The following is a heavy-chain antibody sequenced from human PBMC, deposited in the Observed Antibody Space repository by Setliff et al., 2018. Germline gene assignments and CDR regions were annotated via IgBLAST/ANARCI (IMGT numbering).Heavy chain of an antibody. CDR2: VYSSGRT. Sequence: SETLSLTCTVSGGSISSYYWSWIRQPAGKGLEWLGYVYSSGRTNYIPTLKSRVTLSVHTSNNQLSLKLSSVTAADTAVYYCARAPPNRYSGCYEYFYMDVWGKGTTVTV. D-gene: IGHD1-26*01. CDR1: GGSISSYY. CDR3: ARAPPNRYSGCYEYFYMDV. V-gene: IGHV4-4*08. J-gene: IGHJ6*03.